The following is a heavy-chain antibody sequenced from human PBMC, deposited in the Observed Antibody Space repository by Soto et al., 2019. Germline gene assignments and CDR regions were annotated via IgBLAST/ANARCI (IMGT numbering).Heavy chain of an antibody. Sequence: QVQLVESGGALVKPGGSLRLSCAASGFTFSDYYMTWIRHAPGKGLEWVSHISSSSSYANYADSVKGRFTISRDNAKSSLYLQIHSLRPEDTAVYYCARVAIGTSQDYFDYWGQGTLVTVSS. J-gene: IGHJ4*02. D-gene: IGHD6-13*01. V-gene: IGHV3-11*05. CDR2: ISSSSSYA. CDR3: ARVAIGTSQDYFDY. CDR1: GFTFSDYY.